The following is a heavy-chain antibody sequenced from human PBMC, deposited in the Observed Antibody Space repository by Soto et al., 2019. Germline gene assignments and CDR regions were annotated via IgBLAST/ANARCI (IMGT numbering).Heavy chain of an antibody. V-gene: IGHV1-69*13. CDR3: ARDSGTYYYDSSGYYYGT. D-gene: IGHD3-22*01. CDR2: IIPIFGTA. CDR1: GYIFTSYY. Sequence: SVKVSCKASGYIFTSYYLHWVRQAPGQGLEWMGGIIPIFGTANYAQKFQGRVTITADESTSTAYMELSSLRSEDMAVYYCARDSGTYYYDSSGYYYGTWGQGTLVTVSS. J-gene: IGHJ5*02.